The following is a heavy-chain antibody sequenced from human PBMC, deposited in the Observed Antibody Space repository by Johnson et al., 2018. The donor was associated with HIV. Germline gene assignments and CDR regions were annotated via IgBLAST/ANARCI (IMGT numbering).Heavy chain of an antibody. D-gene: IGHD6-25*01. CDR2: INSDGSNT. CDR1: GFTFSSYW. CDR3: AKDAGQRGARAFDI. V-gene: IGHV3-74*01. J-gene: IGHJ3*02. Sequence: VQLVESGGGVVQPGRSLRLSCTASGFTFSSYWMHWVRQVPGKGLVWVSRINSDGSNTFYADSVKGRFTISRDNSKNSLYLQMNSLRAEDTAVYYCAKDAGQRGARAFDIWGQGTMVTVSS.